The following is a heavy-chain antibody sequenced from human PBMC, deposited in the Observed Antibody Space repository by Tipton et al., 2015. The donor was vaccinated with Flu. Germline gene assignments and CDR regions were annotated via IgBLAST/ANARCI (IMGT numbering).Heavy chain of an antibody. CDR3: ARAGALWSGYFDP. CDR2: TYFHGNT. J-gene: IGHJ5*02. V-gene: IGHV4-4*08. D-gene: IGHD2-21*01. Sequence: TLSLTCTVSGGSVSGYYWTWIRQSPGKGLEWIGYTYFHGNTNNSLSLDSRATISLDTSRNQVSLKLRSVTAADSAVYYCARAGALWSGYFDPWGQGTLVTVSS. CDR1: GGSVSGYY.